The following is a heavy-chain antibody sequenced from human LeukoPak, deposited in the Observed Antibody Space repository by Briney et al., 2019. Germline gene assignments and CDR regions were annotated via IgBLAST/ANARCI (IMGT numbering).Heavy chain of an antibody. J-gene: IGHJ5*02. CDR3: ARARYCSSTSCYFWFDP. CDR1: GGSFSGYY. CDR2: INHSGST. Sequence: PSETLSLTCAVYGGSFSGYYWSWIRQPPGKGLEWIGEINHSGSTNYSPSLKSRVTISVDTSKNQFSLKLSSVTAADTAVYYCARARYCSSTSCYFWFDPWGQGTLVTVSS. V-gene: IGHV4-34*01. D-gene: IGHD2-2*01.